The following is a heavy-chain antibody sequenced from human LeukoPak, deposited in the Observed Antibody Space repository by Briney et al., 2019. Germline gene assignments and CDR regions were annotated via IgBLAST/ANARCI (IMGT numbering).Heavy chain of an antibody. V-gene: IGHV3-53*01. CDR1: GFTVSSNY. Sequence: GGSLRLSCAASGFTVSSNYMSWVRQAPGKGLEWVSVIYSGGSTYYADSVKGRFTISRDNSKNTLYLQMNSLRAEDTAVYYCAREELLWFGELHRYFDYWGQGTLVTVSS. J-gene: IGHJ4*02. CDR3: AREELLWFGELHRYFDY. CDR2: IYSGGST. D-gene: IGHD3-10*01.